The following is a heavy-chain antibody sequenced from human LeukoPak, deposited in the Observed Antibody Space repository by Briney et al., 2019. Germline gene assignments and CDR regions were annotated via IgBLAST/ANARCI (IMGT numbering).Heavy chain of an antibody. CDR3: ASDRSPGYYYGSGSYSGSDY. Sequence: ASVNVSCKASGYTFTIYGISWVRRAPGQGHGWMGWGRAYNGNTNYAQKLQGSVTMTTDTSTSTAHMELRSLRSDDTAVYYCASDRSPGYYYGSGSYSGSDYWGQGTLVTVSS. D-gene: IGHD3-10*01. V-gene: IGHV1-18*01. J-gene: IGHJ4*02. CDR1: GYTFTIYG. CDR2: GRAYNGNT.